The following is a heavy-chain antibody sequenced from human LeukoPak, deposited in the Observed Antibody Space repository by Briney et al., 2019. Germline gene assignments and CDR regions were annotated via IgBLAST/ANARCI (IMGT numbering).Heavy chain of an antibody. V-gene: IGHV3-23*01. J-gene: IGHJ4*02. CDR3: AKYLAVAPSVYDIFTGYPL. Sequence: AXGXTXXXYAMSWVREAQGKGLEWVSAISGSGGSTYYADSVKGRFTISRDNSKNTLYLQMKRLRAETTEVYYCAKYLAVAPSVYDIFTGYPLWGQGTLVTVSS. D-gene: IGHD3-9*01. CDR1: GXTXXXYA. CDR2: ISGSGGST.